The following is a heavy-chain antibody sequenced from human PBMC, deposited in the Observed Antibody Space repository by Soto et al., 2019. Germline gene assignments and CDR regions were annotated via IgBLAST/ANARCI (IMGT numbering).Heavy chain of an antibody. D-gene: IGHD6-19*01. CDR2: IYYSGST. CDR3: ARQQWLVLNAFDI. V-gene: IGHV4-59*01. CDR1: GRSISSYY. J-gene: IGHJ3*02. Sequence: SETLSLTCSVSGRSISSYYWSSIRQPPGKGLEWIGYIYYSGSTNYNPSLKSRVTISVDTSKNQFSLKLSSVTAADTAVYYCARQQWLVLNAFDIWGQGTMVTVS.